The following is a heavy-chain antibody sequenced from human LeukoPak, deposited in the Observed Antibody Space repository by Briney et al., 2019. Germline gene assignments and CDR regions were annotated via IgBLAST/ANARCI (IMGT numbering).Heavy chain of an antibody. Sequence: SQTLSLTCAISGDSVSSNSAACNWIRQSPSRGLEWLGRTYYRSRWYNDYAVSVKSRIAIDPDTSKNQFSLQLNSVTAADTAVYYCARADYYGSGSCSAWGQGTLVTVSS. J-gene: IGHJ5*02. CDR3: ARADYYGSGSCSA. CDR1: GDSVSSNSAA. V-gene: IGHV6-1*01. D-gene: IGHD3-10*01. CDR2: TYYRSRWYN.